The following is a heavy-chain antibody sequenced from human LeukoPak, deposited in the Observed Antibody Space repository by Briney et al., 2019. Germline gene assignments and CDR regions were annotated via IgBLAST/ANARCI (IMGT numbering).Heavy chain of an antibody. J-gene: IGHJ6*02. CDR3: AREIQTAMVTNYYYGMDV. Sequence: PGGSLRLSCAASGFTFSSYGMHWVRQAPGKGLEWAAVIWYDGSNKYYADSVKGRFTISRDNSKNTLYLQMNSLRAEDTAVYYCAREIQTAMVTNYYYGMDVWGQGTTVTVSS. CDR1: GFTFSSYG. CDR2: IWYDGSNK. V-gene: IGHV3-33*01. D-gene: IGHD5-18*01.